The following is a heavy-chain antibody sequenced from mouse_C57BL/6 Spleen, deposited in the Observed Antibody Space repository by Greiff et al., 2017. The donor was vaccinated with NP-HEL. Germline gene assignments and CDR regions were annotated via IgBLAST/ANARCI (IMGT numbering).Heavy chain of an antibody. CDR3: TRDQGVYYGYDDGPGFAY. V-gene: IGHV5-9-1*02. CDR1: GFTFSSYA. Sequence: EVQVVESGEGLVKPGGSLKLSCAASGFTFSSYAMSWVRQTPEKRLEWVAYISSGGGYIYYADTVKGRFTISRDNARNTLYLQMSSLKSEDTAMYYCTRDQGVYYGYDDGPGFAYWGQGTLVTVSA. J-gene: IGHJ3*01. D-gene: IGHD2-2*01. CDR2: ISSGGGYI.